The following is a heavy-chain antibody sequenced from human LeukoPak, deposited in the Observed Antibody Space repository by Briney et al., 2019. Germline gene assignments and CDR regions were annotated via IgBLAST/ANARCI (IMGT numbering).Heavy chain of an antibody. V-gene: IGHV3-11*04. CDR1: GFTFSDYY. CDR2: ISSSGDII. J-gene: IGHJ6*03. CDR3: ARDKHCSSTSCYSWGAMDV. D-gene: IGHD2-2*01. Sequence: GGSLRLSCAASGFTFSDYYMRWIRQAPGKGLEWVSYISSSGDIIYYADSVKGRFTISRDNAKNSLYLQMNSLRAEDTAVYYCARDKHCSSTSCYSWGAMDVWGKGTTVTVSS.